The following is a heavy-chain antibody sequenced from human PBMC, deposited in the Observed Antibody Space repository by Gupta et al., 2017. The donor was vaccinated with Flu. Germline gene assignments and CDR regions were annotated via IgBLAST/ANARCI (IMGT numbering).Heavy chain of an antibody. CDR1: GFTFRNYG. D-gene: IGHD3-22*01. J-gene: IGHJ4*02. CDR2: ISYDGSNK. CDR3: AKDHRDILVPGYYDTAGYWDY. Sequence: QVQLVESGGGVVQPGGSLRLSCAASGFTFRNYGMHWVRQAPGKGLEWVAVISYDGSNKYYADSVKGRFTISRDNSKNTLYLQMNSLRAEDTAVYYCAKDHRDILVPGYYDTAGYWDYWGQGTLVTVSS. V-gene: IGHV3-30*18.